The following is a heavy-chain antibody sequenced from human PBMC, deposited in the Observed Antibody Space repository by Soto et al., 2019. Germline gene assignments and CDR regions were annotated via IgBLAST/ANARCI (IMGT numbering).Heavy chain of an antibody. CDR2: IWYDGSNK. Sequence: SLRLSCAASGFTFSSYGMHWVRQAPGKGLEWVAVIWYDGSNKYYADSVKGRFTISRDNSKNTLYLQMNSLRAEDTAVYYCARDLNSYGPLVNYYYYGMDVWGQGTTVTVSS. V-gene: IGHV3-33*01. CDR3: ARDLNSYGPLVNYYYYGMDV. J-gene: IGHJ6*02. CDR1: GFTFSSYG. D-gene: IGHD5-18*01.